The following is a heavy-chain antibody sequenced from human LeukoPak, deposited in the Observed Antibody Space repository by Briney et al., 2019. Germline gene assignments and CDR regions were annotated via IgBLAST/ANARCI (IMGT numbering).Heavy chain of an antibody. J-gene: IGHJ6*03. CDR2: ISGSGGST. CDR3: ATGGFMGTYYYDSSGYLPNYYYMDV. CDR1: GFTFSSYA. Sequence: SGGSLRLSCAVSGFTFSSYAMSWVRQAPGKGLEWVSAISGSGGSTYYADSVKGRFTISRDNSKNTLYLQMNSLRAEDTAVYYCATGGFMGTYYYDSSGYLPNYYYMDVWGKGTTVTVSS. D-gene: IGHD3-22*01. V-gene: IGHV3-23*01.